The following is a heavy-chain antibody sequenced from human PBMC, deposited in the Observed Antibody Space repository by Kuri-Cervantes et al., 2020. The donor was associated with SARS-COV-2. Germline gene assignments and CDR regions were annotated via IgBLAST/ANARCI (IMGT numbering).Heavy chain of an antibody. CDR1: GFTFSSYA. CDR2: ISYDGSNK. Sequence: GGSLRLSCAASGFTFSSYAMHWVRQAPGKGLEWVAVISYDGSNKYYADSVKGRFTISRGNSKNTLYLQMNSLRAEDTAVYYCATESSSWYGGSFDYWGQGTLVTVSS. D-gene: IGHD6-13*01. V-gene: IGHV3-30-3*01. CDR3: ATESSSWYGGSFDY. J-gene: IGHJ4*02.